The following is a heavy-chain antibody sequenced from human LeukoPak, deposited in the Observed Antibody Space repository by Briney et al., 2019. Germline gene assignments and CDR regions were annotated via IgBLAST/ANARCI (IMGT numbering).Heavy chain of an antibody. D-gene: IGHD5-18*01. CDR2: IYYSGST. Sequence: PSETLSLTCTVSGGSISSYYWSWIRQPPGKGLEWIGSIYYSGSTYYNPSLKSRVTISVDTSKNQFSLKLSSVTAADTAVYYCARVVDTAMVTWGQGTLVTVSS. CDR3: ARVVDTAMVT. CDR1: GGSISSYY. V-gene: IGHV4-39*07. J-gene: IGHJ5*02.